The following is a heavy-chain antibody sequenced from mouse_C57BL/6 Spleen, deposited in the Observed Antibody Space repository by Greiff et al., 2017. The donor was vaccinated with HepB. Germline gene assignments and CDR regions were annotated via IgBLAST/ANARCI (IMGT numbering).Heavy chain of an antibody. CDR2: INPSTGGT. D-gene: IGHD1-1*01. V-gene: IGHV1-42*01. J-gene: IGHJ2*01. CDR3: ARNYGSSYPCFDY. Sequence: VQLQQSGPELVKPGASVKISCKASGYSFTGYYMNWVKQSPEKSLEWIGEINPSTGGTTYNQKFKAKATLTVDKSSSTAYMQLKSLTSEDSAVYYCARNYGSSYPCFDYWGQGTTLTVSS. CDR1: GYSFTGYY.